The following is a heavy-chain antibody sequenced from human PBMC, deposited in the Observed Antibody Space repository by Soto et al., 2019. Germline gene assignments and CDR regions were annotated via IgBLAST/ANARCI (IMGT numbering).Heavy chain of an antibody. CDR2: MYYSGST. CDR3: ARFHSISSGGGFDY. D-gene: IGHD6-6*01. Sequence: RLQESGPGLVKPSETLSLTCAVSGDSITNSGYYWGWIRQPPGKGLEWIGSMYYSGSTYYNPSLKSRVPISVDTSKNQFSLKLTSVTAADTAVYYCARFHSISSGGGFDYWGQGTLVTVSS. CDR1: GDSITNSGYY. J-gene: IGHJ4*02. V-gene: IGHV4-39*01.